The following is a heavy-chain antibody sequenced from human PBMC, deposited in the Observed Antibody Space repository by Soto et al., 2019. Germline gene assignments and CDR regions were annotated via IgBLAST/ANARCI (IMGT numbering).Heavy chain of an antibody. CDR3: AGTSADCSGGSCYSANDY. Sequence: QVQLQQWGAGLLKPSETLSLTCAVYGGSFSGYYWSWIRQPPGKGLEWIGEIYHSGSTNYNPSLKSRVTMSVDTSKNQFSLKLSSVTAADTAVYYCAGTSADCSGGSCYSANDYWGQGTLVTVSS. V-gene: IGHV4-34*01. J-gene: IGHJ4*02. D-gene: IGHD2-15*01. CDR1: GGSFSGYY. CDR2: IYHSGST.